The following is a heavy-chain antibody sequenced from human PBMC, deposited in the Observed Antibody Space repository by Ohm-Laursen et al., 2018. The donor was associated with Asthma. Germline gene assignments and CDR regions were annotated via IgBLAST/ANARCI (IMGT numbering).Heavy chain of an antibody. J-gene: IGHJ4*02. CDR3: ARQSGSYWWTDY. Sequence: TLSLTCAVSGGSISSGGYSWSWIRQPPGKGLEWIGYIYHSGSTYYNPSLKSRVTISVDRSKNQFSLKLSSVTAADTAVYYCARQSGSYWWTDYWGQGTLVTVSS. CDR1: GGSISSGGYS. V-gene: IGHV4-30-2*01. D-gene: IGHD1-26*01. CDR2: IYHSGST.